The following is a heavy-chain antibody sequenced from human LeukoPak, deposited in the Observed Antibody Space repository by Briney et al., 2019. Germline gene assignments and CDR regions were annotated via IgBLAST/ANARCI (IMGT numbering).Heavy chain of an antibody. V-gene: IGHV3-30-3*01. J-gene: IGHJ4*02. D-gene: IGHD6-19*01. CDR3: ARDRLAVAELDY. CDR1: GFTFSSYA. Sequence: GRSLRLSCAASGFTFSSYAMHWVRQAPGKGLEWVAVISYDGSNKSYADSVKGRFTISRDNSKNTLYLQMNSLRAEDTAVYYCARDRLAVAELDYWGQGTLVTVSS. CDR2: ISYDGSNK.